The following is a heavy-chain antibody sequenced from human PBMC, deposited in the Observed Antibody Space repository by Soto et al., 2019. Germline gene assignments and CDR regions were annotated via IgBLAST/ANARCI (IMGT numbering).Heavy chain of an antibody. CDR2: IWYDGSNK. CDR3: ARDQGDFATVPQMHYYYYDGMDV. CDR1: GFTFSSYG. V-gene: IGHV3-33*01. Sequence: PGGSLRLSCAASGFTFSSYGMHWVRQAPGKGLEWVAVIWYDGSNKYYADSVKGRFTISRDNSKNTLYLQMNSLRAGDTAVYYCARDQGDFATVPQMHYYYYDGMDVWGQGTTVTVSS. D-gene: IGHD4-4*01. J-gene: IGHJ6*02.